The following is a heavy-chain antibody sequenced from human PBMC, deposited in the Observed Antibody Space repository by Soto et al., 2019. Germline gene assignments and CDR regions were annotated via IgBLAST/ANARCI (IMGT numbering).Heavy chain of an antibody. CDR2: ISGSGGST. Sequence: GESLKISCAASGFTFSSYAMSWVRQAPGKGLEWVSAISGSGGSTYYADSVKGRFTISRDNSKNTLYLQMNSLRAEDTAVYYCAIPGGPYYYDSSGYYSGAEYFQHWGQGTLVTVSS. D-gene: IGHD3-22*01. CDR1: GFTFSSYA. CDR3: AIPGGPYYYDSSGYYSGAEYFQH. V-gene: IGHV3-23*01. J-gene: IGHJ1*01.